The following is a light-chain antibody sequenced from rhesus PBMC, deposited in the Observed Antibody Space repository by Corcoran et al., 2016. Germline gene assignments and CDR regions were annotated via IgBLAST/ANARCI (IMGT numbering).Light chain of an antibody. V-gene: IGKV3-42*01. CDR2: GAS. CDR1: QSVSSS. Sequence: EIVMPQSPATLSLSPGERATLSCRASQSVSSSFAWYQQKPGQAHMLRIYGASSRATGLPDRCSGSGSGTEFTLTISSLEPEDVGVYYCQQDYSWPPLTFGGGTRVELK. CDR3: QQDYSWPPLT. J-gene: IGKJ4*01.